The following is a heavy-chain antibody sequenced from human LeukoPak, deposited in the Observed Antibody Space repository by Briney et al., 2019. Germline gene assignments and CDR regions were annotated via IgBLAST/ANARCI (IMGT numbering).Heavy chain of an antibody. Sequence: GGSLRLSCAASGFTFSSYSMNWVRQAPGKGLEWVSSISSSSSYIYYADSVKGRFTISRDNAKNSLYLQMNSLRAEDTAVYYCARDETRYYSSGSYPSRYSPDYWGQGTLVTVSS. D-gene: IGHD3-10*01. J-gene: IGHJ4*02. CDR2: ISSSSSYI. CDR1: GFTFSSYS. CDR3: ARDETRYYSSGSYPSRYSPDY. V-gene: IGHV3-21*01.